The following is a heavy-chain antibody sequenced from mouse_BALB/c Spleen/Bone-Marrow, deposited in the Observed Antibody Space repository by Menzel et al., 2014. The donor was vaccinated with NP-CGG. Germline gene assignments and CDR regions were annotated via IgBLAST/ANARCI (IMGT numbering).Heavy chain of an antibody. J-gene: IGHJ4*01. CDR2: ILPGSGST. CDR1: GYTFSSYW. CDR3: GNYYAMDY. Sequence: QVQLKQSGAELTKPGASVKISCKATGYTFSSYWIEWVKQRPGHGLEWIGEILPGSGSTNYNEKFKGKATFTADTSSNTAYMQLSSLTSEDSAVYYCGNYYAMDYWGQGTSVTVSS. V-gene: IGHV1-9*01.